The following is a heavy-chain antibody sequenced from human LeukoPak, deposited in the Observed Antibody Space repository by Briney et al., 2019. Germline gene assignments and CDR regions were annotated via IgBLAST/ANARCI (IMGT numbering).Heavy chain of an antibody. CDR1: GFTVSSNY. Sequence: PGGSLRLSCAASGFTVSSNYMSWVRQAPGKGLKWVSVFYSDGSTYYADSVKGRFNISRDNSKNTLYLQMNSLRAEDTAVYYCARSNSPPYYFDYWGQGTLVTVSS. D-gene: IGHD5-18*01. J-gene: IGHJ4*02. V-gene: IGHV3-53*01. CDR2: FYSDGST. CDR3: ARSNSPPYYFDY.